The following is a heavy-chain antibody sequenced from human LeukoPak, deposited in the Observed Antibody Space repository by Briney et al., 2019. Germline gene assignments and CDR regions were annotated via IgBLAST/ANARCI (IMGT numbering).Heavy chain of an antibody. V-gene: IGHV3-33*06. CDR2: IWYDGSNK. CDR1: GFTFSSYG. J-gene: IGHJ3*02. Sequence: PGRSLRLSCAASGFTFSSYGMHWVRQAPGKGLEWVAVIWYDGSNKYYADSVKGRFTISRDNSKNTLYLQMDSLRAEDTAVYYCVKDRRYLGWFRLDAFDIWGQGTMVTVSS. CDR3: VKDRRYLGWFRLDAFDI. D-gene: IGHD3-9*01.